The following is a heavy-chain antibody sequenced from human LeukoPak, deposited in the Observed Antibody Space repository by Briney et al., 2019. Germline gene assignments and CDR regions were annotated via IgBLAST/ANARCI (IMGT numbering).Heavy chain of an antibody. Sequence: GGSLRLSCSASGFTFSRYAMHWVRQAPGKGLQYVSAISSNGGSTYYADSVKDRFTISRDNFKNTLYLQMSSLRAEDTAVYYCVRDRRGVGGQFDYWGQGTLVTVSS. J-gene: IGHJ4*02. V-gene: IGHV3-64D*06. D-gene: IGHD3-16*01. CDR3: VRDRRGVGGQFDY. CDR1: GFTFSRYA. CDR2: ISSNGGST.